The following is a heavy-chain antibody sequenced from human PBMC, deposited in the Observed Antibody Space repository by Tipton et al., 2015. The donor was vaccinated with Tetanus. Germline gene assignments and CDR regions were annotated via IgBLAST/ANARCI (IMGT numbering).Heavy chain of an antibody. J-gene: IGHJ6*02. CDR3: ARGDYYGSGTYDV. CDR1: GGSFSDYY. D-gene: IGHD3-10*01. Sequence: GLVKPSETLSLTCEVSGGSFSDYYWSWIRQTPGKGLEWIGEINHSGSINYNPSLKSRVTIFVDPSKNQFSLKLTSVTAADTAVYYCARGDYYGSGTYDVWGQGTTVTVPS. CDR2: INHSGSI. V-gene: IGHV4-34*01.